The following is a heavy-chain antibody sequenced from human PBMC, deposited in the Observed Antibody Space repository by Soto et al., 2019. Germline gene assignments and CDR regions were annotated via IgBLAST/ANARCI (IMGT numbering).Heavy chain of an antibody. CDR2: IYPGDSTA. Sequence: GESLKISCQSSGYNFPTYWIAWLRQMPGKGLEWVGVIYPGDSTATYSPSFQGQVTISVDKSINTAYLQWSGLKASDTAMYFCARRTTPMAFDLWGKGTLVTVSS. CDR3: ARRTTPMAFDL. D-gene: IGHD5-18*01. J-gene: IGHJ4*02. V-gene: IGHV5-51*01. CDR1: GYNFPTYW.